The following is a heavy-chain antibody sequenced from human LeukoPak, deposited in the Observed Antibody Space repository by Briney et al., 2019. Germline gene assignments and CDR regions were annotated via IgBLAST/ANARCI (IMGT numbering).Heavy chain of an antibody. Sequence: PSETLSLTCSVSGASLTSYFWSWIRQPPGKGLEWIAYIGPSGSTTFSPSLKSRLTMSLDTSKSQFSLILTSVTAADTAVYFCARHQTGFSYPLDIWGLGTTVTVSS. CDR1: GASLTSYF. D-gene: IGHD3-3*01. V-gene: IGHV4-4*09. J-gene: IGHJ3*02. CDR2: IGPSGST. CDR3: ARHQTGFSYPLDI.